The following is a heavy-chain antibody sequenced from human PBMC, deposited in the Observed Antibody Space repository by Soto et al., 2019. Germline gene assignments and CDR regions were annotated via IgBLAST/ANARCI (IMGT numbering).Heavy chain of an antibody. J-gene: IGHJ2*01. CDR3: ARLRVTTENYWYFDL. V-gene: IGHV4-39*01. CDR2: IYYSGST. CDR1: GGSISSSSYY. Sequence: PSETLSLTCTVSGGSISSSSYYWGWIRQPPGKGLEWIGSIYYSGSTYYNPSLKSRVTISVDTSKNQFSLKLSSVTAADTAVYYCARLRVTTENYWYFDLWGRGTLVTVSS. D-gene: IGHD4-17*01.